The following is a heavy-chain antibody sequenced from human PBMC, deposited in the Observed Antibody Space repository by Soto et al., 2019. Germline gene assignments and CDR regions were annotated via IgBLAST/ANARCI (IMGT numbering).Heavy chain of an antibody. D-gene: IGHD3-16*01. CDR2: IYYSGST. Sequence: SSETLSLTCTVSGGSISSYYWSWIRQPPGKGLEWIGYIYYSGSTNYNPSLKSRVTISVDTSKNQFSLKLSSVTAADTAVYYCACLTSMLNRRGVIDYWGQGTLVTVSS. CDR1: GGSISSYY. CDR3: ACLTSMLNRRGVIDY. V-gene: IGHV4-59*08. J-gene: IGHJ4*02.